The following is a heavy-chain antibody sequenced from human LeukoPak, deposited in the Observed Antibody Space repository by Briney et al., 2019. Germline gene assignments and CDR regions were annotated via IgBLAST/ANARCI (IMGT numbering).Heavy chain of an antibody. V-gene: IGHV1-2*02. CDR1: GYTFTGYY. CDR2: INPNSGGT. CDR3: ARGRGYSGYDFSLY. D-gene: IGHD5-12*01. J-gene: IGHJ4*02. Sequence: ASVKVSCKASGYTFTGYYMHWVRQAPGQGLEWMGWINPNSGGTNYAQKFQGRVTMTRDTSISTAYMELSRLRSDDTAVYYCARGRGYSGYDFSLYWGQGTLVTVSS.